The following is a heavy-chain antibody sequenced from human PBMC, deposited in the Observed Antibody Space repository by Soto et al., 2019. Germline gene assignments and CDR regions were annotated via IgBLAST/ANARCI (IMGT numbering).Heavy chain of an antibody. CDR2: IDWDDDK. CDR1: GFSLSTSGMC. Sequence: SGPTLGNPTRTRTLTCNFSGFSLSTSGMCVSWIRQPPGKALEWLALIDWDDDKYYSTSLKTRLTISKDTSKNQVVLTMTNMDPVDTATYYCARMGSYYDFWSGYPTYYYYYYGMDVWGQGTTVTVSS. D-gene: IGHD3-3*01. V-gene: IGHV2-70*01. J-gene: IGHJ6*02. CDR3: ARMGSYYDFWSGYPTYYYYYYGMDV.